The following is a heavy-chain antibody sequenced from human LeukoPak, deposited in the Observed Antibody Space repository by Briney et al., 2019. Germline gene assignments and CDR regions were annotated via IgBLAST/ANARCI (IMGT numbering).Heavy chain of an antibody. Sequence: GESLKISCKGSGYSFTSYWIGWVRQMPGKGLEWMGIIYPGDSDTRYSPSFQGQVTISADKSISTAYLQWSSLKASDTAMYYCARQPAFATGTTGGAFDIWGQGTMATVSS. CDR1: GYSFTSYW. J-gene: IGHJ3*02. CDR2: IYPGDSDT. D-gene: IGHD1-1*01. V-gene: IGHV5-51*01. CDR3: ARQPAFATGTTGGAFDI.